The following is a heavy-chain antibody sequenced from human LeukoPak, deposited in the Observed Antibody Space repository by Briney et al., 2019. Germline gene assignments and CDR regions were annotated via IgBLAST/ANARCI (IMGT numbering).Heavy chain of an antibody. CDR1: GGSTSSGGYY. Sequence: SETLSLTCTVSGGSTSSGGYYWSWIRQHPGKGLEWIGYIYYSGSTYYNPSLKSRVTISVDTSKNQFSLKLSSVTAADTAVYYCAGRAAAGTGCDYWGQGTLVAVSS. CDR3: AGRAAAGTGCDY. D-gene: IGHD6-13*01. V-gene: IGHV4-31*03. J-gene: IGHJ4*02. CDR2: IYYSGST.